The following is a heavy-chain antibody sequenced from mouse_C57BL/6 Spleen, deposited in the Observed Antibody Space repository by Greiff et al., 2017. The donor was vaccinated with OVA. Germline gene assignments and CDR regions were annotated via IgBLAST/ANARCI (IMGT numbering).Heavy chain of an antibody. CDR1: GFSLTSYG. V-gene: IGHV2-2*01. CDR2: IWSGGST. D-gene: IGHD2-3*01. CDR3: ARRGGYYESYYAMDY. Sequence: VKLQESGPGLVQPSQSLSITCTVSGFSLTSYGVHWVRQSPGKGLEWLGVIWSGGSTDYNAAFISRLSISKDNSKSQVFFKMNSLQADDTAIYYCARRGGYYESYYAMDYWGQGTSVTVSS. J-gene: IGHJ4*01.